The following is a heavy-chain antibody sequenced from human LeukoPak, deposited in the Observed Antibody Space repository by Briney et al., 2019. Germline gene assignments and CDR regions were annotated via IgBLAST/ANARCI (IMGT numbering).Heavy chain of an antibody. D-gene: IGHD3-9*01. CDR1: GFTFSSYW. Sequence: GGSLRLSCAASGFTFSSYWMHWVRQAPGKGLVWVSRMNSDGSSTSYADSVKGRFTISRDTSKNTLYLQMNSLRVEDTAVYYCARSSHYDILTGYSEEDAFDIWGQGTMVTVSS. CDR2: MNSDGSST. V-gene: IGHV3-74*01. J-gene: IGHJ3*02. CDR3: ARSSHYDILTGYSEEDAFDI.